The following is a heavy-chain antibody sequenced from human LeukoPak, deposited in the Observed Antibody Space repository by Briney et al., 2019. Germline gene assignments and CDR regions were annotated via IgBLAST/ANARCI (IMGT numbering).Heavy chain of an antibody. J-gene: IGHJ4*02. Sequence: GGSLKLSCAASGFSFDDYDMAWLRQAPGKGLEWVSDIDWKGRPTSYADSVKGRFTISRDNAKNSLYLQMNSLRAEDTAVYYCARVDRFGESTHYFDDWGQGTLVTVSS. CDR1: GFSFDDYD. D-gene: IGHD3-10*01. CDR2: IDWKGRPT. V-gene: IGHV3-20*04. CDR3: ARVDRFGESTHYFDD.